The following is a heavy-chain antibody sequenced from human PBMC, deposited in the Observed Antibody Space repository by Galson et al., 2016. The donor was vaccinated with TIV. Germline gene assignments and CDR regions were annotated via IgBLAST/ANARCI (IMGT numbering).Heavy chain of an antibody. J-gene: IGHJ6*01. D-gene: IGHD3-3*01. Sequence: SVKVSCKASGYTFNDFGLSWVRQAPGQGLEWVGWINTYSDATKYAQNLRGRLTMTTDTSTNTAYMELRSLTSDDTAVYYCASWGVRDTMRFIYYNGMDVWGQGTTVAVSS. CDR3: ASWGVRDTMRFIYYNGMDV. CDR1: GYTFNDFG. V-gene: IGHV1-18*01. CDR2: INTYSDAT.